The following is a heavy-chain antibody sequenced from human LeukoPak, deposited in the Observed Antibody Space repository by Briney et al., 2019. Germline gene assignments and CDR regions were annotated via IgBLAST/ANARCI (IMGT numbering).Heavy chain of an antibody. CDR3: ARDWVAAAGTVSDY. CDR2: ISAYNGNT. D-gene: IGHD6-13*01. V-gene: IGHV1-18*01. Sequence: GASVKVSCKASGYTFTSYGISWVRQAPGQGLEWMGWISAYNGNTKHAQKIQGRVTMTTDTSTSTAYMELRSLRSDDTAVYYCARDWVAAAGTVSDYWGQGTLVTVSS. CDR1: GYTFTSYG. J-gene: IGHJ4*02.